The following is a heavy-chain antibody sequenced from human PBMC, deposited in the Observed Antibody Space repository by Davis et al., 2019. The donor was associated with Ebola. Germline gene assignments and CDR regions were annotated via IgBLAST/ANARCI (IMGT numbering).Heavy chain of an antibody. J-gene: IGHJ5*02. D-gene: IGHD3-10*01. V-gene: IGHV1-8*01. CDR2: MNPNSGNT. Sequence: ASVKVSCKASGYTFTSYDINWVRQATGQGLEWMGWMNPNSGNTGYAQKFQGRVTMTRNTSISTAYMELSSLRSDDTAVYYCARGGLRYYYGSGSYFPLDPWGQGTLVTVSS. CDR3: ARGGLRYYYGSGSYFPLDP. CDR1: GYTFTSYD.